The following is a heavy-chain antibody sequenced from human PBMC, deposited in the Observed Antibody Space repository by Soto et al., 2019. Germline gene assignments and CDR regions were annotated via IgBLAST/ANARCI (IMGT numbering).Heavy chain of an antibody. J-gene: IGHJ6*02. CDR2: ISWNSGSI. CDR1: GFTFDDYA. CDR3: AKEALRGDRWYYYYYGMDV. V-gene: IGHV3-9*01. Sequence: GGSLRLSCAASGFTFDDYAMHWVRQAPGKGLEWVSGISWNSGSIGYADSVKGRFTISRDNAKNSLYLQMNSLRAEDTALYYCAKEALRGDRWYYYYYGMDVWGQGTTVTVSS. D-gene: IGHD2-21*02.